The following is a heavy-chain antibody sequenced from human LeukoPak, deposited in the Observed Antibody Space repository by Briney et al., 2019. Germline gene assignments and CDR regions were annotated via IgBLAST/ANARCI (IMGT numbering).Heavy chain of an antibody. CDR1: GGSISGSSYY. CDR2: IYYSGMT. D-gene: IGHD4-11*01. CDR3: ARLDYTSVGMDV. J-gene: IGHJ6*02. V-gene: IGHV4-39*01. Sequence: SETLSLTCTVSGGSISGSSYYWGWIRQPPEKGLEWVGSIYYSGMTHYSPSLKSRVTISVDMSKYQFFLKVYSVTAADTAVYYCARLDYTSVGMDVWGQGTTVTVSS.